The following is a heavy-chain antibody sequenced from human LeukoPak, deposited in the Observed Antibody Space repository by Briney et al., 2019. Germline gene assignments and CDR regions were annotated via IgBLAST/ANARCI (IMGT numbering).Heavy chain of an antibody. CDR3: AKHEPGGVIVPFDF. CDR2: ISGSGGST. D-gene: IGHD3-16*02. CDR1: GFTFSSYA. V-gene: IGHV3-23*01. J-gene: IGHJ4*02. Sequence: GGSLRLSCAASGFTFSSYAMSWVRQAPGKGLEWVSGISGSGGSTYHADSVEGRFTISRDNSKDTLFLQMNSLRAEDTAVYYCAKHEPGGVIVPFDFWGQGTLVTVSS.